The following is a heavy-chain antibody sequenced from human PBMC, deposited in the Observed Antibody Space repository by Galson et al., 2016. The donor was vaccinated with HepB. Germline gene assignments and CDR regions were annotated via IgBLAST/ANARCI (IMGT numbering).Heavy chain of an antibody. Sequence: SLRLSCAFSGFTFNDYDMHWVRQGTGESLEWVANMRPAGDKYYPGSVKGRFTVSRESAKNSFYLQMDSLRAGDSGVYYCASGPHWNHAYWGQGTLVTVSS. CDR2: MRPAGDK. CDR1: GFTFNDYD. J-gene: IGHJ4*02. D-gene: IGHD1-1*01. V-gene: IGHV3-13*01. CDR3: ASGPHWNHAY.